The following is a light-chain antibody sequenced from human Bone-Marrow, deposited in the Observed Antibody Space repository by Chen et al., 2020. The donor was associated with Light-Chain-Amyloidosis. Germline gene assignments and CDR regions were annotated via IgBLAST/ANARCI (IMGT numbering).Light chain of an antibody. CDR1: NIGSTS. CDR2: DDS. V-gene: IGLV3-21*03. CDR3: QVWNRSSDQPV. Sequence: SYVLTQPSSVSVAPGKTATIACGGNNIGSTSVHWYQQTPGQAPLLVVYDDSDRPSGIPERLSGSNSGNTATLTSSRVEAGDEADYCCQVWNRSSDQPVFGGGTKLTVL. J-gene: IGLJ3*02.